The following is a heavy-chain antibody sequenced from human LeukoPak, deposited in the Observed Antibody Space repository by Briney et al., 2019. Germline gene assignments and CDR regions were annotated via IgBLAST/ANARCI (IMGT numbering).Heavy chain of an antibody. CDR1: GFALSSHW. Sequence: GGSLRLSCAASGFALSSHWMTWVRQVPRRGPEWVANVNRDGSETYYLDSVKGRFTISKDNAKNSLYLQMNSLRAEDTALYHCARNNGMDVWGQGTTVIVSS. V-gene: IGHV3-7*03. CDR3: ARNNGMDV. J-gene: IGHJ6*02. CDR2: VNRDGSET.